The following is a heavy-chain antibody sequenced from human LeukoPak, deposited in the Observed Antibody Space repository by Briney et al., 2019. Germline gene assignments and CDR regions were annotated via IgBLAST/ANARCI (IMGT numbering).Heavy chain of an antibody. CDR2: IRHDGSQT. V-gene: IGHV3-7*01. CDR1: GFIFTDSW. J-gene: IGHJ4*02. CDR3: ATGANLFQF. Sequence: GGSLRLSCAASGFIFTDSWMSWVRQAPGKGLEWAANIRHDGSQTYYLDSVKGRFTISRDDAKNEVYLEMNNLRGADTAVYYCATGANLFQFWGQGTLVTVSS. D-gene: IGHD1-14*01.